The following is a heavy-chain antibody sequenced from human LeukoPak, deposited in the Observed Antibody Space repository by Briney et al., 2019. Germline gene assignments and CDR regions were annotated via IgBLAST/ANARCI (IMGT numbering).Heavy chain of an antibody. Sequence: GGPLRLSCAASGFTFSSYWMSWVRQAPGKGLEWVANIKQDGSEKYYVDSVKGRFTISRDNAKNSLYLQMNSLRAEDTAVYYCARGGGDYGDLYYFDYWGQGTLVTVSS. J-gene: IGHJ4*02. CDR2: IKQDGSEK. CDR1: GFTFSSYW. V-gene: IGHV3-7*01. CDR3: ARGGGDYGDLYYFDY. D-gene: IGHD4-17*01.